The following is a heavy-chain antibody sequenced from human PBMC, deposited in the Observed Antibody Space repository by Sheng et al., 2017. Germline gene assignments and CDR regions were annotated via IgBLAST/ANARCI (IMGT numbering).Heavy chain of an antibody. CDR1: GFTFSSYA. D-gene: IGHD2-2*01. V-gene: IGHV3-23*01. CDR3: AKAGGIVVVPAATFDY. Sequence: EVQLLESGGGLVQPGGSLRLSCAASGFTFSSYAMSWVRQAPGKGLEWVSAISASGGSTYYADSVKGRFTISRDNSKNTLYLQMNSLRAEDTAVYYCAKAGGIVVVPAATFDYWGQGTLVTVSS. CDR2: ISASGGST. J-gene: IGHJ4*02.